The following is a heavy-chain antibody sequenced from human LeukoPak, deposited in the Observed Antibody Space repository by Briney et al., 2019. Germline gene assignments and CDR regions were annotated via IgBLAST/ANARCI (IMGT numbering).Heavy chain of an antibody. D-gene: IGHD1-26*01. J-gene: IGHJ5*02. CDR1: GYTFTTYG. Sequence: ASVKVSCKASGYTFTTYGISWVRQAPGQGLEWMGWISAYNGNTNYAQKLQGRVTMTTDTSTSTAYMELRSLRSDDTAVYYCARDWSRGELPINCFDPWGQGTLVTVSS. V-gene: IGHV1-18*01. CDR3: ARDWSRGELPINCFDP. CDR2: ISAYNGNT.